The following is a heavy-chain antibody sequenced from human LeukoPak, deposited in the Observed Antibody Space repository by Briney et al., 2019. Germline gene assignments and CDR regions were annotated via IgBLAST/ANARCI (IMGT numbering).Heavy chain of an antibody. CDR3: ARDEAEPYCRGDCYEGGSYFDY. CDR1: GFTVSSNY. D-gene: IGHD2-21*02. CDR2: IYSGGST. V-gene: IGHV3-66*01. J-gene: IGHJ4*02. Sequence: GGSLRLSCAASGFTVSSNYMSWVRQAPGKGLEWVSVIYSGGSTYYADSVKGRFTISRDNSKNTLYLQMNSLRAEDTAVYYCARDEAEPYCRGDCYEGGSYFDYWGQGTMVTVSS.